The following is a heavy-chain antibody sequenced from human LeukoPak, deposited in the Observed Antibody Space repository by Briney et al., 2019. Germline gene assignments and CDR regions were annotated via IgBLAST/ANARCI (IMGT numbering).Heavy chain of an antibody. J-gene: IGHJ4*02. V-gene: IGHV4-59*01. CDR1: GASISSYY. CDR2: LFHSGST. CDR3: ARAGASYSFDY. D-gene: IGHD2-21*01. Sequence: SETLSLTCSVSGASISSYYWSWIRQPPGKGLEWIGYLFHSGSTNYNPSLKSRVTISVDTSKNQFSLKLNSVTAADTAVNYCARAGASYSFDYWGQGTLVTVSS.